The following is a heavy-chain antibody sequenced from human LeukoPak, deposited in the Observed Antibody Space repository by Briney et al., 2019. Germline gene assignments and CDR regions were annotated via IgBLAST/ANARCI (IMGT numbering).Heavy chain of an antibody. J-gene: IGHJ4*02. CDR2: IKQDGSEK. D-gene: IGHD5-24*01. V-gene: IGHV3-7*01. CDR1: GFTFSSYA. CDR3: ARVGTRDGYNVLLDY. Sequence: GGSLRLSCAASGFTFSSYAMSWVRQAPGKGLEWVANIKQDGSEKYYVDSVKGRFTISRDNAKNSLYLQMDSLRAEDTAVYYCARVGTRDGYNVLLDYWGQGALVTVSS.